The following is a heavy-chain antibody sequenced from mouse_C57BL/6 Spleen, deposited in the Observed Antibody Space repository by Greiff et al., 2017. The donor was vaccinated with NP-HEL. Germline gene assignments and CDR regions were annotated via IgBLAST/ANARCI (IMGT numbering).Heavy chain of an antibody. CDR3: ARTAYYSNYDPFFDY. V-gene: IGHV1-52*01. D-gene: IGHD2-5*01. Sequence: QVQLKQPGAELVRPGSSVKLSCKASGYTFTSYWMHWVKQRPIQGLEWIGNIDPSDSETHYNQKFKDKATLTVDKSSSTAYMQLSSLTSEDSAVYYCARTAYYSNYDPFFDYWGQGTTLTVSS. CDR1: GYTFTSYW. CDR2: IDPSDSET. J-gene: IGHJ2*01.